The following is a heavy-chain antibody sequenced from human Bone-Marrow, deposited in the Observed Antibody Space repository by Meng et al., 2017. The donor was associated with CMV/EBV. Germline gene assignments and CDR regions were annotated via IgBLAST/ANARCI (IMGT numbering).Heavy chain of an antibody. J-gene: IGHJ4*02. Sequence: FTFSSYGMHWVHQAPGQGLEWVAVISYTGSNQYYADSVNGRLTISRDNSKNTLYLQLNSLRAEDTAVYYCARETTILGVVIIAYYFDYWGQGTLVTVSS. CDR1: FTFSSYG. CDR2: ISYTGSNQ. CDR3: ARETTILGVVIIAYYFDY. V-gene: IGHV3-30*03. D-gene: IGHD3-3*01.